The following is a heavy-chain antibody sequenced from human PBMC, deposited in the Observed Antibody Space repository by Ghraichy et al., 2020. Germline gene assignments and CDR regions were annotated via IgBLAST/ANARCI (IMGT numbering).Heavy chain of an antibody. V-gene: IGHV4-34*01. D-gene: IGHD2-2*01. Sequence: ESLNISCAVYVGSFSGYYWSWIRQPPGKGLEWIGEINHSGSTNYNPSLRSRVTISLDTSKNQFSLTLRSVTAADTAVYYCARGGYCSSTSCFLKWFDPWGQGTLVIVSS. J-gene: IGHJ5*02. CDR2: INHSGST. CDR1: VGSFSGYY. CDR3: ARGGYCSSTSCFLKWFDP.